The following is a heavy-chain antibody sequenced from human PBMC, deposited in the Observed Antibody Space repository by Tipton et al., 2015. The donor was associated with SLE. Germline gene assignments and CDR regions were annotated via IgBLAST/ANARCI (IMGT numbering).Heavy chain of an antibody. Sequence: SLRLSCAASGFMFDDYVMHWVRQVPGKGLEWVAGISRNSNTVGYAVSVKGRFTITRDNAKTSLHLQILSLRPEDTALYYCAKGFDGYILARQFDHWGQGTPVTVSS. V-gene: IGHV3-9*01. CDR2: ISRNSNTV. CDR1: GFMFDDYV. CDR3: AKGFDGYILARQFDH. D-gene: IGHD3-9*01. J-gene: IGHJ5*02.